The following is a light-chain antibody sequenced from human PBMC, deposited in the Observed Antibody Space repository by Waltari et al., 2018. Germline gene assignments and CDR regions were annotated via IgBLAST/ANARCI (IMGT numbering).Light chain of an antibody. V-gene: IGKV1-39*01. CDR1: ESISSH. CDR2: ATS. Sequence: DIQMTQSPSSLSAFVGDRVTITCRASESISSHLNWYQQKPGKAPKLLIYATSNLESGVPSRFSGSGSGTDFTLTVTSLQPEDFATYYCQQSYTTSCTFGQGTKVEI. CDR3: QQSYTTSCT. J-gene: IGKJ1*01.